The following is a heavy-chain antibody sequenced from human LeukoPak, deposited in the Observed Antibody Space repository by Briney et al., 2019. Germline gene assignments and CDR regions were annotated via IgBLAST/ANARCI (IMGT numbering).Heavy chain of an antibody. J-gene: IGHJ4*02. CDR2: ISWNSGSI. CDR1: GFTFDDYA. Sequence: GGSLRLSCAASGFTFDDYAMHWVRQAPGKGLEWVSGISWNSGSIGYADPVKGRFTISRDNAKNSLYLQMNSLRAEDTALYYCAKAVYDISTGPPTIYGGQGTLVTVSS. V-gene: IGHV3-9*01. D-gene: IGHD3-9*01. CDR3: AKAVYDISTGPPTIY.